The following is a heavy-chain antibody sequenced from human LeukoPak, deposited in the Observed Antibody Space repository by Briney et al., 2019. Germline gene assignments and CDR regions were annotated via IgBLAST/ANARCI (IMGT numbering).Heavy chain of an antibody. Sequence: PGGSRRLSCVVSGFTFSSYWMSWVRQAPGKGLEWVANIKQDGSEKYYVDSVKGRFTISRDNAKNSLYLQMNSLRAEDTAVYYCARVNLDYDFWSGEDAFDIWGQGTMVTVSS. CDR3: ARVNLDYDFWSGEDAFDI. CDR2: IKQDGSEK. J-gene: IGHJ3*02. V-gene: IGHV3-7*01. D-gene: IGHD3-3*01. CDR1: GFTFSSYW.